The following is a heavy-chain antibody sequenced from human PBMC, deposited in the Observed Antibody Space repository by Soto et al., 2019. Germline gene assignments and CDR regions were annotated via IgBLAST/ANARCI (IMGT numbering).Heavy chain of an antibody. J-gene: IGHJ4*02. D-gene: IGHD3-10*01. V-gene: IGHV3-33*08. CDR2: IWNDGSNK. CDR1: GFNFSSYG. Sequence: QVQLVEAGGGVVQPGRSLRISCAASGFNFSSYGMHWVRQAPGKGLEWVTVIWNDGSNKYYADSVKGRFTVSRDNSKNTLYLQMDSLRAEDTGLYYCARVRDHYGSGSRGFFDYWGQGTRVSVSS. CDR3: ARVRDHYGSGSRGFFDY.